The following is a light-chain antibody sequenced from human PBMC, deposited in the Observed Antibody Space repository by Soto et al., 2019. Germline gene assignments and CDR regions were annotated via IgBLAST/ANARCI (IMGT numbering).Light chain of an antibody. CDR2: SVS. V-gene: IGKV3-20*01. CDR3: QQYDYSRT. CDR1: QSVSNDY. Sequence: EMVLTQSPGTLSLSPGDRATLSCRASQSVSNDYVAWVQQKPGQPPRLLIYSVSSRATGIPDRFSGSGFGTEFTLTISSLHSDDFATYYCQQYDYSRTFGQGTKVDIK. J-gene: IGKJ1*01.